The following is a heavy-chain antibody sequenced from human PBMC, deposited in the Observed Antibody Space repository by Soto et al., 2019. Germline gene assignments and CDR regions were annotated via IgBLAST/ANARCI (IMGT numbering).Heavy chain of an antibody. CDR2: IGAGYDT. CDR3: AREASVSGVRALDI. V-gene: IGHV3-13*01. CDR1: GFTFSTYD. D-gene: IGHD3-10*01. J-gene: IGHJ3*02. Sequence: EVQLVESGGGLVQPGGSLRLSCAASGFTFSTYDLHWARQAPGKGLEWVSAIGAGYDTYYSGSVKGRFTISRENAKNSLYLQMNSLRAEDTAVYYCAREASVSGVRALDIWGQGTMVTVSS.